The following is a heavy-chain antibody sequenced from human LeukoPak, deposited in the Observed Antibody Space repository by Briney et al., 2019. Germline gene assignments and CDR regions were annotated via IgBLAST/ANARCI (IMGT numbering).Heavy chain of an antibody. D-gene: IGHD2-2*01. V-gene: IGHV4-30-2*01. Sequence: SQTLSLTCTVSGGSISSGGYYWSWIRQPPGKGLEWIGYIYHSGSTYYNPSLRSRVTISVDRSKNQFSLKLSSVTAADTAVYYCARSDCSSTSCRRAEYIQHWGQGTLVTVSS. CDR1: GGSISSGGYY. J-gene: IGHJ1*01. CDR3: ARSDCSSTSCRRAEYIQH. CDR2: IYHSGST.